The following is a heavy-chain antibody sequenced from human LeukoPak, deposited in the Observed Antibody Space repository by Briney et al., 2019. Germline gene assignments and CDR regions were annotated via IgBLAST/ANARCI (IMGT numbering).Heavy chain of an antibody. CDR1: GRPISSYY. CDR3: ARHGYYYDSSGYYWPYYYYGMDV. Sequence: AHTLSLICTVSGRPISSYYWSWIRQPPGKGLEWVGYNYYSGSPTYNTYLKSRITISVDTSKSQFYLKLSSVTAADTAVYYCARHGYYYDSSGYYWPYYYYGMDVWGQGTTVTVSS. V-gene: IGHV4-59*08. J-gene: IGHJ6*02. D-gene: IGHD3-22*01. CDR2: NYYSGSP.